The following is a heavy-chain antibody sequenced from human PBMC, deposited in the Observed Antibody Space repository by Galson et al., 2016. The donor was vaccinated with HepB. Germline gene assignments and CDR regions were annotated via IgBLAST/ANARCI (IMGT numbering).Heavy chain of an antibody. D-gene: IGHD2-15*01. CDR3: ARDCSGGSCQNAGYDAFDI. Sequence: LSLTCAVYGGSFSDSYWSWIRHLPGKGLEWIGQINHSGTSNYNPSPKSRVTISVETAKNQFSLRLSSVTAADTAFYYCARDCSGGSCQNAGYDAFDIWGQGTMVTVSS. CDR2: INHSGTS. CDR1: GGSFSDSY. J-gene: IGHJ3*02. V-gene: IGHV4-34*01.